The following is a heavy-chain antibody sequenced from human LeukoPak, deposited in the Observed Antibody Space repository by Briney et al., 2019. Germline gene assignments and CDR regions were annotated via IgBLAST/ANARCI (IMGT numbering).Heavy chain of an antibody. CDR1: GGSISSSSYY. V-gene: IGHV4-39*01. J-gene: IGHJ4*02. D-gene: IGHD6-13*01. Sequence: PSETLSLTCTVSGGSISSSSYYWGWIRQPPGKGLEWIGSIYYSGSTYYNPSLKSRVTISVDTSKNQFSLKLSSVTAADTAVYYCARLHPAGLDYWAREPWSPSPQ. CDR2: IYYSGST. CDR3: ARLHPAGLDY.